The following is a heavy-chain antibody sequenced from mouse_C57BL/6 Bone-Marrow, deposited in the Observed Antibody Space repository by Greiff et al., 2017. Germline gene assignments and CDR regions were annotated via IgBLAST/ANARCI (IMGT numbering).Heavy chain of an antibody. V-gene: IGHV1-76*01. CDR1: GFTFTDYY. CDR3: AKKGAMDD. Sequence: QVQLQQSVAELVRPGASVKLSCTASGFTFTDYYINWVKQRPGKGLEWIARLYPGSGNTYYNQKFKGKATLTAEKSSSTAYMQLSSLTSEDSAVYFCAKKGAMDDWGQGTSVTVSS. CDR2: LYPGSGNT. J-gene: IGHJ4*01.